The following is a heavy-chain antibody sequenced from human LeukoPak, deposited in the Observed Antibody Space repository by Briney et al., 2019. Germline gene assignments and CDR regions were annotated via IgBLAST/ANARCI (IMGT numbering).Heavy chain of an antibody. CDR2: IRGSGGST. D-gene: IGHD3-3*01. CDR3: AKSVAIYFYYGLDV. Sequence: GGSLRLSCAASGFTFSSYAMSWVRQTPGKGLEWVSAIRGSGGSTYYADSVKGRFTISRDNSKNTLFLQMNSLRAADTAPYYCAKSVAIYFYYGLDVWGQGTTVAVSS. CDR1: GFTFSSYA. J-gene: IGHJ6*02. V-gene: IGHV3-23*01.